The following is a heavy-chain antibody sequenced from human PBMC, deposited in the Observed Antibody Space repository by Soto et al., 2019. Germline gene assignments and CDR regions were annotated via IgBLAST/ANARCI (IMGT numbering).Heavy chain of an antibody. J-gene: IGHJ6*02. CDR1: GGSISSVNYY. Sequence: QLQLQESGPGLVKASETLSLTCTVSGGSISSVNYYWSWMRQPPGTALEWLGSISYSGSTFYNPSPNIRGTMSVDKPKNQFSLKLSSVTAADTGVYYCARRHSDGSGKYAVDLWGQGTTVTVSS. V-gene: IGHV4-39*01. CDR2: ISYSGST. CDR3: ARRHSDGSGKYAVDL. D-gene: IGHD3-10*01.